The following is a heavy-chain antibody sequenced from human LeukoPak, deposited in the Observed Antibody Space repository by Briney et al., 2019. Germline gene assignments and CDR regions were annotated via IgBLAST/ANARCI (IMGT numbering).Heavy chain of an antibody. J-gene: IGHJ4*02. CDR3: ARQGWGIVGAIFDY. V-gene: IGHV4-59*08. CDR1: GGSISSYY. D-gene: IGHD1-26*01. Sequence: SETLSLTCTVSGGSISSYYWSWIRQPPGKGLEWIGYIYYSGSTNYNPSLKSRVTISVDTSKNQFSLKLSSVTAADTAVYYCARQGWGIVGAIFDYWGQGTLVTVSS. CDR2: IYYSGST.